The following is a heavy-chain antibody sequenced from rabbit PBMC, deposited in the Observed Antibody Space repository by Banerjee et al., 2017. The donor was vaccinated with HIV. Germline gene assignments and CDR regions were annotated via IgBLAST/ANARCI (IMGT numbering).Heavy chain of an antibody. V-gene: IGHV1S43*01. D-gene: IGHD1-1*01. J-gene: IGHJ4*01. CDR3: ARAYGSSSGYDL. CDR2: IYTSSGST. Sequence: WVRQAPGKGLELMACIYTSSGSTWYASWVNGRFTISRSTSLNTVDLKMTSLTAADTATYFCARAYGSSSGYDLWGPGTLVTVS.